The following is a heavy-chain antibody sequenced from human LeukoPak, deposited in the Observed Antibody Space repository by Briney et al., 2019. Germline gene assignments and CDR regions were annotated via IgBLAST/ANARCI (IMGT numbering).Heavy chain of an antibody. D-gene: IGHD1-26*01. V-gene: IGHV3-7*03. J-gene: IGHJ4*02. CDR1: GFTFSSYW. CDR2: IKKDGSEK. CDR3: AKEYTGTFSPFPSYFDN. Sequence: GGTLRRSCAASGFTFSSYWMSWVRQAPGKGLEWVANIKKDGSEKYYVDSVKGRFTISRDNAKNSLYLQMNSLRAEDTAIYYCAKEYTGTFSPFPSYFDNWGQGTLVTVSS.